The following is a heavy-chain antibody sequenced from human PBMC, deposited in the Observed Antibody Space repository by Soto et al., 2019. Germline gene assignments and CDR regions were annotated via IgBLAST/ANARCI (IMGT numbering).Heavy chain of an antibody. Sequence: PGGSLRLSCGASGFTFSNYEMNWVRQAPGKGLEWVSYISSSGSTMYYADSVKGRFTISRDNAKNSLYLQMNSLKVEDTAVYYCVRGCGYWGQGTLVTVS. CDR2: ISSSGSTM. CDR1: GFTFSNYE. D-gene: IGHD2-21*01. V-gene: IGHV3-48*03. J-gene: IGHJ4*02. CDR3: VRGCGY.